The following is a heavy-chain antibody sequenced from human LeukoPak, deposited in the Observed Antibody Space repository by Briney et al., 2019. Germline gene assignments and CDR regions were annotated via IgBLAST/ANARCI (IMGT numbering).Heavy chain of an antibody. CDR3: AKYVRGGDYFDY. J-gene: IGHJ4*02. D-gene: IGHD3-10*02. CDR2: INDGGDNT. V-gene: IGHV3-23*01. Sequence: GGSLSLSCAASGFTFINYAMTWVRQAPGKGLEWVSAINDGGDNTYYRDSVKGRFTISRDNSKNTLYLQMNSLRAEDTAVYYCAKYVRGGDYFDYWGQGTLVTVSS. CDR1: GFTFINYA.